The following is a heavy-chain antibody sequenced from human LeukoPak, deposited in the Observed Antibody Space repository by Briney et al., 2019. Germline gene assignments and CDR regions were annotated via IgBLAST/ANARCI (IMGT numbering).Heavy chain of an antibody. CDR3: ARAVAAAGTGIDAFDI. J-gene: IGHJ3*02. V-gene: IGHV1-3*01. D-gene: IGHD6-13*01. Sequence: ASVKVSCKASGYTFTSYGISWVRQAPGQRLEWMGWINAGNGNTKYSQKFQGRVTITRDTSASTAYMELSSLRSEDTAVYYCARAVAAAGTGIDAFDIWGQGTMVTVSS. CDR2: INAGNGNT. CDR1: GYTFTSYG.